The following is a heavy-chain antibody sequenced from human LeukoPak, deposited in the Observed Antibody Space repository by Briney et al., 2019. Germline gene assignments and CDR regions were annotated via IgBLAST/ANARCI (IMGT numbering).Heavy chain of an antibody. J-gene: IGHJ4*02. CDR3: AKGDSYYYDTSGYYILDY. CDR2: ISSGSTYM. Sequence: GGSLRLSCAASGFTFSSYSMNWVRQAPGKGLEWVSSISSGSTYMYYADSVKGRFTISRDNAQNSMYLQMNSLRAEDTAIYYCAKGDSYYYDTSGYYILDYWGQGTLVTVSS. CDR1: GFTFSSYS. V-gene: IGHV3-21*04. D-gene: IGHD3-22*01.